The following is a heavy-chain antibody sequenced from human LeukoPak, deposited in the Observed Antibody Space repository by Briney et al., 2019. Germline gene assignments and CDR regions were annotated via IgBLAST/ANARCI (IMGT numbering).Heavy chain of an antibody. CDR1: GYTFTSYG. CDR3: ARLPWFLLDAFDI. Sequence: ASVKVSCKASGYTFTSYGISWVRQAPGQGLEWMGWISAYNGNTNYAQKLQGRVTMTTDTSTSTAYMELSRLRSDDTAVYYCARLPWFLLDAFDIWGQGTMVTVSS. J-gene: IGHJ3*02. D-gene: IGHD3-22*01. V-gene: IGHV1-18*01. CDR2: ISAYNGNT.